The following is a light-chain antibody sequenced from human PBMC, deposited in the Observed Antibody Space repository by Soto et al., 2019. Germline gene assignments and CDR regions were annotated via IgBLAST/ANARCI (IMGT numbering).Light chain of an antibody. J-gene: IGKJ2*01. CDR1: QSISTE. CDR2: SAS. Sequence: EIVMTQSPATLSVSPGERATLSCRASQSISTEFAWYQQKPGRPPRLLIYSASTRATGVPARFTGSGSGSEFTLTLSGLQSEDFAVYYSQQGHNWLLTFGQGTRLEI. V-gene: IGKV3-15*01. CDR3: QQGHNWLLT.